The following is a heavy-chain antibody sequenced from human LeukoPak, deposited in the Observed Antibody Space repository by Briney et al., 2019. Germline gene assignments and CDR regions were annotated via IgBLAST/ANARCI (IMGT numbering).Heavy chain of an antibody. CDR2: INPSGGST. CDR1: GYTFAAYY. V-gene: IGHV1-46*01. CDR3: ARFGGSGYDY. J-gene: IGHJ4*02. Sequence: ASVKVSCKASGYTFAAYYMYWVRQAPGQGLEWMGIINPSGGSTSYAQKFQGRVTMTRDTSTSTVYMELSSLRSEDTAVYYCARFGGSGYDYWGQGTLVTVSS. D-gene: IGHD3-22*01.